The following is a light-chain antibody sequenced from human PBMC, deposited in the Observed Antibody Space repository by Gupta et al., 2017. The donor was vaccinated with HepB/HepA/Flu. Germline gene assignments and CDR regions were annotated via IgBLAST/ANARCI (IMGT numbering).Light chain of an antibody. Sequence: SVLPPPPSPSSPPWPRVTISCSGSSSNIGSNTVNWYQQLPGTAPKLLIYSNDQRPSGVPDRFSGSKSGTSASLAISGLQSEDEADYYCAAWDDSLKAQYVFGTGTKVTVL. CDR2: SND. CDR3: AAWDDSLKAQYV. CDR1: SSNIGSNT. V-gene: IGLV1-44*01. J-gene: IGLJ1*01.